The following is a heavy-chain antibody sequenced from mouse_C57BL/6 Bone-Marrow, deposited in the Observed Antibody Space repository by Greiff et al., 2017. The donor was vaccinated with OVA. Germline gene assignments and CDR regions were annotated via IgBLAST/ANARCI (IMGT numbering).Heavy chain of an antibody. CDR2: YPGSGNTY. V-gene: IGHV1-83*01. D-gene: IGHD1-1*01. Sequence: VQLQESGPELVKPGASVKMSCKASGYTFTDYYMHWVKQKPGKGLEWIGEIYPGSGNTYYNEKFKGKATLTADTSSRTAYMQLSSLTSEDSAVDFWARIAVYYYGSGRFAYWGRGTLVTVTA. J-gene: IGHJ3*01. CDR3: RIAVYYYGSGRFAY. CDR1: YTFTDYYM.